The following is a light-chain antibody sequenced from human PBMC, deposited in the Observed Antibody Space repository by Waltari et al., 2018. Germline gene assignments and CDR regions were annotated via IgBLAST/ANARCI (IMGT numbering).Light chain of an antibody. CDR3: LQDYSYPRT. CDR2: TAS. V-gene: IGKV1-6*01. Sequence: AIQMPQSPSSLSASVGDRVTITCRASQGIRNDLGWYQQKPGDAPKLLIYTASTLQSGVPLRFSGSGSGTDFTLTITSLQPEDFATYFCLQDYSYPRTFGQGTKVEIK. J-gene: IGKJ1*01. CDR1: QGIRND.